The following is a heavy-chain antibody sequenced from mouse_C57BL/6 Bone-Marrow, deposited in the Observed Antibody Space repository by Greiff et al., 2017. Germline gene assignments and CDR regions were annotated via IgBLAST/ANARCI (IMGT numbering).Heavy chain of an antibody. D-gene: IGHD2-4*01. Sequence: QVQLQQSGAELVRPGTSVKVSCKASGYAFTNYLIEWVKQRPGQGLEWIGVINPGSGGTNYNEKFKGKATLTADKSSSTAYMQLSSLTSEDSAVYFCARRRLPYFDYWGQGTTLTVSS. CDR2: INPGSGGT. V-gene: IGHV1-54*01. J-gene: IGHJ2*01. CDR1: GYAFTNYL. CDR3: ARRRLPYFDY.